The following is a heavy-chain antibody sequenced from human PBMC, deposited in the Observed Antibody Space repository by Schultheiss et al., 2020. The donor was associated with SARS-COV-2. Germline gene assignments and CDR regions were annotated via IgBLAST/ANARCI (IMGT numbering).Heavy chain of an antibody. CDR2: ISYDGSNK. CDR3: ARVGPSTVDYYYYGMDV. V-gene: IGHV3-30*04. Sequence: GGSLRLSCAASGFTFSSYAMHWVRQAPGKGLEWVAVISYDGSNKYYADSVKGRFTISRDNSKNTLYLQMNSLRAEDTAVYYCARVGPSTVDYYYYGMDVWGQGTTVTVSS. CDR1: GFTFSSYA. D-gene: IGHD4-11*01. J-gene: IGHJ6*02.